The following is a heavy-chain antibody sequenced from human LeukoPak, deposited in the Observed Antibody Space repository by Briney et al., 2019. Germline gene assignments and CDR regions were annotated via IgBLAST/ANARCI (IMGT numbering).Heavy chain of an antibody. CDR1: GYTFTGYY. V-gene: IGHV1-2*02. Sequence: ASVKVSCKASGYTFTGYYMHWVRQAPGQGLEWMGWINPNSGGTNYAQKFQGRVTMTRDTSISTAYMELRSLRSDDTAVYYCARDQLAAAGIFDYWGQGTLVTVSS. D-gene: IGHD6-13*01. CDR2: INPNSGGT. J-gene: IGHJ4*02. CDR3: ARDQLAAAGIFDY.